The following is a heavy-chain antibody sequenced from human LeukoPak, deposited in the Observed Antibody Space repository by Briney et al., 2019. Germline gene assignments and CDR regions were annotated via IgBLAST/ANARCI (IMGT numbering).Heavy chain of an antibody. CDR2: IIPIFGTA. D-gene: IGHD3-10*01. Sequence: GASVKVSCKASGGTFRSYAISWVRQAPGQGLEWMGGIIPIFGTANYAQKFQGRVTITTDESTSTAYMELSSLRSEDTAVYYCASARGSGSYTHPWDFDIWGQGTKVTVSS. V-gene: IGHV1-69*05. CDR3: ASARGSGSYTHPWDFDI. CDR1: GGTFRSYA. J-gene: IGHJ3*02.